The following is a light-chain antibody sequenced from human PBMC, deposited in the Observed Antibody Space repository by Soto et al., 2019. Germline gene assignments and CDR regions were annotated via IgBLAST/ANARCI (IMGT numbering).Light chain of an antibody. Sequence: EIVLTQSPGTLSLSPGERATLSCRASQSVSIKLAWYQKKSGQAPRLLIYDASTRAAGIPDRFRGSGSGTYFSLTISRLEPEDFAVYYCQQYGGLLYTFAQGTKVDIK. CDR1: QSVSIK. J-gene: IGKJ2*01. CDR3: QQYGGLLYT. CDR2: DAS. V-gene: IGKV3-20*01.